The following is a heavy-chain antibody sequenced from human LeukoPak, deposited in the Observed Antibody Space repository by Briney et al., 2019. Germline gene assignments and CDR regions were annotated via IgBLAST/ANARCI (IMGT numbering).Heavy chain of an antibody. CDR2: ISDTGDVA. D-gene: IGHD3-16*02. CDR3: AKYGVSESYRGLDY. Sequence: PGGSLRLSCAASGFTFGTYAMSWVRQAPGKGLECVSRISDTGDVAYYADSVKGRFTISRDNSQNTLYLQMNSLRAEDTALYYCAKYGVSESYRGLDYRGQGTLVTVTS. CDR1: GFTFGTYA. J-gene: IGHJ4*02. V-gene: IGHV3-23*01.